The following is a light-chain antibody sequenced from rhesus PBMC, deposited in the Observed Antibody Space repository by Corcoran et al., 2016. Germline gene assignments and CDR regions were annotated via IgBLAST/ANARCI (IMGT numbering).Light chain of an antibody. Sequence: DIVMTQTPLSLPVTPGEPASIPCRSSQSLLQSNGNTYLDWYWQKPGQSPRLLIYKVTNRESGDPDRYSGSGSGTDFTLKISRVEPEDVGVYYCMQSTKDPYSFGQGTKVEIK. J-gene: IGKJ2*01. CDR2: KVT. CDR1: QSLLQSNGNTY. V-gene: IGKV2S2*01. CDR3: MQSTKDPYS.